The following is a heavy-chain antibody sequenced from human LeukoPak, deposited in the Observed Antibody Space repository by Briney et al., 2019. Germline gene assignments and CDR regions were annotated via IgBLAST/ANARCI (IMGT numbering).Heavy chain of an antibody. V-gene: IGHV3-30*04. J-gene: IGHJ4*02. CDR3: AGGYYDILTPWSY. Sequence: GGSLRLSCAASGFTFSSYAMHWVRQAPGKGLEWVAVISYDGSNKYYADSVKGRFTVSRDNSKNTLYLQMNSLRAEDTAVYYCAGGYYDILTPWSYWGQGILVTVSS. CDR2: ISYDGSNK. D-gene: IGHD3-9*01. CDR1: GFTFSSYA.